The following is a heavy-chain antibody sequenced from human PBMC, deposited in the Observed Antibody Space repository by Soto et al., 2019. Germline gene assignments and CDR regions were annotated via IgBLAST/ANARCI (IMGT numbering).Heavy chain of an antibody. J-gene: IGHJ4*02. Sequence: EVQLLESGGNLVQPGGSLRLSCAASGLIFSDYAMSWVRQAPGKGLECVACISGSGGDTFYADSVKGRFTISRDNSKNTLSLDMNSLRVDDTAVYFCAKDRCGIVGPVDYWGQGTLGTVSS. D-gene: IGHD1-26*01. CDR2: ISGSGGDT. CDR1: GLIFSDYA. CDR3: AKDRCGIVGPVDY. V-gene: IGHV3-23*01.